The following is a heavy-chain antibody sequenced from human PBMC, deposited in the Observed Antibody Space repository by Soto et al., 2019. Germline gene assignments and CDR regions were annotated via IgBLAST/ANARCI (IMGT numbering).Heavy chain of an antibody. J-gene: IGHJ3*02. CDR2: IYYSEST. CDR1: GGSISSYY. Sequence: PSETLSLTCTVSGGSISSYYWSWIRQPPGKGLEWIGYIYYSESTNYNPSLKSRVTISVDTSKNQFSLKLSSVTAADTAVYYCARILRNAFDIWGQGTMVTVS. CDR3: ARILRNAFDI. V-gene: IGHV4-59*01.